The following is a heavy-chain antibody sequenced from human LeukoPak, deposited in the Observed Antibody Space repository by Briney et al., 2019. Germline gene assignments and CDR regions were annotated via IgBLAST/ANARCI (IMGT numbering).Heavy chain of an antibody. V-gene: IGHV3-33*01. CDR1: GFTFSSYG. CDR3: ARAVNDYGDY. D-gene: IGHD4-17*01. CDR2: IWYDGSNK. Sequence: GGSLRLSCAASGFTFSSYGMHWVRQAPGKGLEWVAVIWYDGSNKYYVDSVKGRFTISRDNSKNTLYLQMDSLRAEDTAVYYCARAVNDYGDYWGPGTLVTVSS. J-gene: IGHJ4*02.